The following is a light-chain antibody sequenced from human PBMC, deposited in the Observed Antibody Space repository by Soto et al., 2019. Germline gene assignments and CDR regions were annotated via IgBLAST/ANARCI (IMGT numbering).Light chain of an antibody. V-gene: IGLV2-14*02. Sequence: QSALTQSASVSGSPGQSITISCTGSSSDVGSSNLVSWYQQHPDKAPKLMIYEGTRRPSGVSNRFSGSKSGNTASLTISGLQAEDEADYYCSSYTGSSTYVFGTGTKVTVL. CDR3: SSYTGSSTYV. J-gene: IGLJ1*01. CDR2: EGT. CDR1: SSDVGSSNL.